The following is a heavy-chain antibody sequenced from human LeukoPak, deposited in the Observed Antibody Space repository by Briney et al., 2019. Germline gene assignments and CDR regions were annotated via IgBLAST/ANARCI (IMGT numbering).Heavy chain of an antibody. V-gene: IGHV3-30-3*01. D-gene: IGHD1-26*01. CDR1: GFTFSSYA. CDR3: ARGLVAAIRTMDY. Sequence: PGGSLRLSCAASGFTFSSYAMHWVRQAPGKGLEWVAVISYDGSNKYYADSVKGRFTISRDNSKNTLYLQMNSLRAEDTAVYYCARGLVAAIRTMDYWGQGALVTVSS. CDR2: ISYDGSNK. J-gene: IGHJ4*02.